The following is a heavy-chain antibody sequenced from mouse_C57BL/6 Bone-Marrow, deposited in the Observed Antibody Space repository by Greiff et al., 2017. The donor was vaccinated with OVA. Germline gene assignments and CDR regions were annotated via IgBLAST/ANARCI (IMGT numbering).Heavy chain of an antibody. CDR1: GYTFTSYW. J-gene: IGHJ1*03. CDR3: ARAYYSNLGYFDV. Sequence: VQLQQPGAELVKPGASVKLSCKASGYTFTSYWMHWVKQRPGRGLEWIGRLDPHSGGTKYNEKFKSKATLTVDKPSSTAYMQLSSLTSEDSAVYYFARAYYSNLGYFDVWGTGTTVTVSS. CDR2: LDPHSGGT. D-gene: IGHD2-5*01. V-gene: IGHV1-72*01.